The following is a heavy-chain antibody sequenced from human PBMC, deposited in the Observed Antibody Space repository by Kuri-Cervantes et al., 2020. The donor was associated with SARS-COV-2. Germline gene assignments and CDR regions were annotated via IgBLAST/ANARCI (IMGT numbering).Heavy chain of an antibody. J-gene: IGHJ3*02. CDR1: GYSISSGYY. CDR2: IYYSGST. V-gene: IGHV4-61*01. CDR3: ARALGRSSSGPRYGAFDI. Sequence: GSLRLSCAVSGYSISSGYYWSWIRQPPGKGLEWIGYIYYSGSTDYNPSLKSRDTISVDTSKNQFSLKLSSVTAADTAVYYCARALGRSSSGPRYGAFDIWGQGTMVTVSS. D-gene: IGHD6-6*01.